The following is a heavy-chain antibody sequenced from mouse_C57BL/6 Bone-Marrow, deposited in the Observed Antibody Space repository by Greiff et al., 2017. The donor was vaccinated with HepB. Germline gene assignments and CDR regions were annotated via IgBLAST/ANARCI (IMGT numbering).Heavy chain of an antibody. V-gene: IGHV1-64*01. D-gene: IGHD3-3*01. Sequence: QVQLQQPGAELVKPGASVKLSCKASGYTFTSYWLHWVKQRPGKGLEWIGMIHPNSGSTNYNEKFKSKATLTVDKSSSTAYMQLSSLTSEDSAVYYCATGAELNYYAMDYWGQGTSVTVSS. CDR2: IHPNSGST. CDR3: ATGAELNYYAMDY. CDR1: GYTFTSYW. J-gene: IGHJ4*01.